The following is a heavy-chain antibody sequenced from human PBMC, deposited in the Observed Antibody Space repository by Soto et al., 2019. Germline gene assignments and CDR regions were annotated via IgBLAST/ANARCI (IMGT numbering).Heavy chain of an antibody. Sequence: QVQLVQSGAEVKKPGSSVKVSCKASGGTFSSYTISWVRQAPGQGLEWMGRIIAILGIANYAQKYQGRVTITADKSTSTAYMELSSLRSEDTAVYYCARDSAERYHEKYFDYWGQGTLVTVSS. CDR1: GGTFSSYT. CDR3: ARDSAERYHEKYFDY. CDR2: IIAILGIA. V-gene: IGHV1-69*08. D-gene: IGHD3-9*01. J-gene: IGHJ4*02.